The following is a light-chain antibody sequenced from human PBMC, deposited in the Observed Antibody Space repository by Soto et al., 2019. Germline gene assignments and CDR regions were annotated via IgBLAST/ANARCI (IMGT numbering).Light chain of an antibody. J-gene: IGLJ3*02. V-gene: IGLV1-44*01. CDR2: SSN. CDR1: SSNIGRNT. Sequence: QSVLTQPPSASGTPGQRVSLSCSGSSSNIGRNTVNWYQQLPGTAPKLLMYSSNQRPSGVPDRFSGSKSGTSGSLAISGLQSEDEADYYCAAWDDSLTAWVFGGGTKVTVL. CDR3: AAWDDSLTAWV.